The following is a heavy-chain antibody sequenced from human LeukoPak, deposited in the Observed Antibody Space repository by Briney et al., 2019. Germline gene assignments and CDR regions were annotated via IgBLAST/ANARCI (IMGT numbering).Heavy chain of an antibody. V-gene: IGHV3-30-3*01. Sequence: PGGSLRLSCAASGFTFSSYAMHWVRQAPGKGLEWVAVISYDGSNKYYADSVKGRFTISRDNSKNTLYLQMNSLRAEDTAVYYCARGSYSSSWKGGYWGQGTLVTVSS. CDR2: ISYDGSNK. J-gene: IGHJ4*02. CDR1: GFTFSSYA. D-gene: IGHD6-13*01. CDR3: ARGSYSSSWKGGY.